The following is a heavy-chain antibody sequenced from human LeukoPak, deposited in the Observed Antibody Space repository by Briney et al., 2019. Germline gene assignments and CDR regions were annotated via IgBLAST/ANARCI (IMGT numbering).Heavy chain of an antibody. CDR2: IYYSGST. CDR3: ARIYPFWSGPYSTSYYFDN. J-gene: IGHJ4*02. D-gene: IGHD3-3*01. Sequence: SETLSLTCTVSGGSMSSHYWSWIRQPPGKGLEWIGYIYYSGSTNYNPSLKSRIAISVDTSKNQFSLKLSFVTAADTAVYYCARIYPFWSGPYSTSYYFDNWGQGTLVAVSS. CDR1: GGSMSSHY. V-gene: IGHV4-59*11.